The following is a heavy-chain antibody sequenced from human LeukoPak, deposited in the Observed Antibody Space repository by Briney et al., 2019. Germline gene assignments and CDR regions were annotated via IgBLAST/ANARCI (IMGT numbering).Heavy chain of an antibody. CDR3: ARGDGYDRGFFDY. Sequence: PSETLSLTCTVSGYSISRGYYWGWIRQPPGKGLEWIGSIYHSGSTYYNPSLKSRVTISVDRSKNQFSLKLSSVTAADTAVYYCARGDGYDRGFFDYWGQGTLVTVSS. V-gene: IGHV4-38-2*02. CDR1: GYSISRGYY. CDR2: IYHSGST. J-gene: IGHJ4*02. D-gene: IGHD5-24*01.